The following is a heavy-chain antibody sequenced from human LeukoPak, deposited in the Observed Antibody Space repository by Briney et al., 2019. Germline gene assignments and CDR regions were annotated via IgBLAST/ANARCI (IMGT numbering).Heavy chain of an antibody. CDR3: ARDNALLWFGEFGYFDL. D-gene: IGHD3-10*01. V-gene: IGHV1-3*01. CDR2: INAGNGNT. J-gene: IGHJ2*01. Sequence: ASVKVSCKASGYTFTSYAMHWVRQAPGQRLEWMGWINAGNGNTKYSQKFQGRVTITRDTSASTAYMELSSLRSEDTAVYYCARDNALLWFGEFGYFDLWGRGTLVTVSS. CDR1: GYTFTSYA.